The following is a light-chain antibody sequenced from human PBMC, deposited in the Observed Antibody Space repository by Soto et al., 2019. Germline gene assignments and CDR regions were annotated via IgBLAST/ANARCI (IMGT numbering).Light chain of an antibody. Sequence: DIQMTQSPSTLSASVGDRVTITCRASQSISSWLAWYQQKPGKAPKLLIYDASSLEGGVPSRFSGSGSGTEFTLTISSLQPDDFATDYCQQYNSYSRYTFGQGTKLEIK. CDR3: QQYNSYSRYT. J-gene: IGKJ2*01. V-gene: IGKV1-5*01. CDR1: QSISSW. CDR2: DAS.